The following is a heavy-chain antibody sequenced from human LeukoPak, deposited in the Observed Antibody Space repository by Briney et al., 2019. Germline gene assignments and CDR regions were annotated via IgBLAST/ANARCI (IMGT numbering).Heavy chain of an antibody. J-gene: IGHJ4*02. D-gene: IGHD3-16*02. CDR1: GFTFSSYW. CDR2: INSDGSST. V-gene: IGHV3-74*01. CDR3: ARPAEAVILDY. Sequence: PGGSLRLSCAASGFTFSSYWMHWVRQAPGKGLVWVSRINSDGSSTSYADSVKGRFTISRDNANNTLYLQMNSLRAEDTAVYYCARPAEAVILDYWGQGTLVTVSS.